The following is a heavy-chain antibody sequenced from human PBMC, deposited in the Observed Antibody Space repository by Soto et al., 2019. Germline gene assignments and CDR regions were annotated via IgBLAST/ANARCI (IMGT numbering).Heavy chain of an antibody. J-gene: IGHJ4*02. CDR3: ARGQTGGGWGNSVDY. CDR2: IIPIFGTA. CDR1: GGTFSSYA. V-gene: IGHV1-69*12. Sequence: QVQLVQSVAEVKKPGSSVKGSCKSSGGTFSSYAIDWVRQAPGHGLEWMGGIIPIFGTADYAQKFQGRVTITADESTSAAYMELSSLRLEATAVYYCARGQTGGGWGNSVDYWGQGALGTVSS. D-gene: IGHD3-16*01.